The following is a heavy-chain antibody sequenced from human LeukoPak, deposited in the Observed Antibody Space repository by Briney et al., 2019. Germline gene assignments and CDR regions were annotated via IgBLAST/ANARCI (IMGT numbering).Heavy chain of an antibody. CDR2: ISSSGSTI. Sequence: GGSLRLSCAASGFTFSSYEMNWVRQAPGKGLEWVSYISSSGSTIYYADSVKGRFTISRDNAKNSLYLQMNSLRAEDTAVYYCARDLVSASCMDVWGKGTTVTISS. CDR3: ARDLVSASCMDV. J-gene: IGHJ6*03. V-gene: IGHV3-48*03. CDR1: GFTFSSYE. D-gene: IGHD2-15*01.